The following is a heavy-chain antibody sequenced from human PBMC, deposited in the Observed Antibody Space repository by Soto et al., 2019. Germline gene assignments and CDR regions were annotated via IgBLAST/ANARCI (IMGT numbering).Heavy chain of an antibody. V-gene: IGHV3-13*01. J-gene: IGHJ6*03. CDR2: IGTAGDT. D-gene: IGHD6-13*01. CDR1: GFTLSGRS. Sequence: GGSLRLSCAASGFTLSGRSMHWVRQATGKGLEWVSAIGTAGDTYYPGSVKGRFTISRENAKNSLYLQMNSLRAGDTALYYCARGWLATGGSLSYMDVWGKGTTVTVSS. CDR3: ARGWLATGGSLSYMDV.